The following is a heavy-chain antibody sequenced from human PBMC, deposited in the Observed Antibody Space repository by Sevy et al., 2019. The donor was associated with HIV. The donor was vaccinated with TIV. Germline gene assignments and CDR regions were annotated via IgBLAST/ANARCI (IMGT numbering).Heavy chain of an antibody. V-gene: IGHV3-13*01. CDR1: GFTFSRYD. J-gene: IGHJ3*02. CDR3: ARGTRYSGSYYLGDDAFDI. D-gene: IGHD1-26*01. CDR2: IGTAGDT. Sequence: GGSLRLSCSASGFTFSRYDMHWVRQATGKGLEWVSSIGTAGDTYYPGSVKGRFTIFRENAKKSLYLQMNSLRAGDTDVYDCARGTRYSGSYYLGDDAFDIWGQGTMVTVSS.